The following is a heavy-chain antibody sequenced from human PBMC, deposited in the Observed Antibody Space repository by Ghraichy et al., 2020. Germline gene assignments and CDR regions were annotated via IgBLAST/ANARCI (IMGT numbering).Heavy chain of an antibody. CDR2: ISGSGGST. D-gene: IGHD2-2*01. V-gene: IGHV3-23*01. CDR1: GFTFSSYA. CDR3: AKVSPYIVVVPAAHDAFDI. J-gene: IGHJ3*02. Sequence: GSLRLSCAASGFTFSSYAMSWVRQAPGKGLEWVSAISGSGGSTYYADSVKGRFTISRDNSKNTLYLQMNSLRAEDTAVYYCAKVSPYIVVVPAAHDAFDIWGQGTMVTVSS.